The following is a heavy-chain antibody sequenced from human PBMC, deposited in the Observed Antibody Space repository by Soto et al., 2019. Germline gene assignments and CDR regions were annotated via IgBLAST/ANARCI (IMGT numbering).Heavy chain of an antibody. CDR3: ASGPLYCSGGSCYSHFDY. Sequence: EVQLVESGGGLVQPGGSLRLSCAASGFTFSSYSMNWVRQAPGKGLEWVSYISSSSSTIYYADSVKGRFTISRDNAKNSLYLHMNSLRDADTAVYYCASGPLYCSGGSCYSHFDYWGPGTLVTVSS. D-gene: IGHD2-15*01. CDR1: GFTFSSYS. J-gene: IGHJ4*02. V-gene: IGHV3-48*02. CDR2: ISSSSSTI.